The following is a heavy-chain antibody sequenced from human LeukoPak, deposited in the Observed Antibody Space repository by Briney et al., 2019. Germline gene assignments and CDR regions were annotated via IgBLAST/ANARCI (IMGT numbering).Heavy chain of an antibody. Sequence: GESLKISCKGSGYSFTTYWIGWVRQMPGKGLEWMGIIYPGDSDTRYSPSFQGQVTMSADKSISTAYLQWSSLRASDTAMYYCARVGATTKDKFDYWGQGTLVTVSS. D-gene: IGHD1-26*01. J-gene: IGHJ4*02. CDR1: GYSFTTYW. V-gene: IGHV5-51*01. CDR2: IYPGDSDT. CDR3: ARVGATTKDKFDY.